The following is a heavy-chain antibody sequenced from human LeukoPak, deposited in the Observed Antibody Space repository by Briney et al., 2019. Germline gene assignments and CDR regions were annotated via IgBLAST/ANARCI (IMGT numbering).Heavy chain of an antibody. D-gene: IGHD5-24*01. V-gene: IGHV3-7*01. CDR1: GFTFSSYW. CDR2: IKQDGSEK. Sequence: GGSLRLSCAASGFTFSSYWMSWVRQAPGKGLEWVANIKQDGSEKYYVDSVKGRFTISRDNAKNSLYLQMNSLRAEDTAVYYCARVGETVEMATISEYYFDYWGQGTLVTVSS. CDR3: ARVGETVEMATISEYYFDY. J-gene: IGHJ4*02.